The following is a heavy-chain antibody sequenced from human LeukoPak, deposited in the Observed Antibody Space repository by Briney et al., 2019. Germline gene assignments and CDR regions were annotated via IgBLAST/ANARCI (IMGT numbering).Heavy chain of an antibody. D-gene: IGHD6-19*01. CDR2: MNPNSGNT. V-gene: IGHV1-8*01. Sequence: ASVKVSCKASGYTFTSYDINWVRQATGQGLEWMGWMNPNSGNTGYAQKFQGRVTMTRNTSISTAYMELSSLRSEDTAVYYCARTVHSSGWYGDYWGQGTLVTVSS. CDR1: GYTFTSYD. CDR3: ARTVHSSGWYGDY. J-gene: IGHJ4*02.